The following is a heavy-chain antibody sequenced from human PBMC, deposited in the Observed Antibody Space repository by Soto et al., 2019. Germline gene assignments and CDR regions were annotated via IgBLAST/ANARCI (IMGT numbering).Heavy chain of an antibody. J-gene: IGHJ4*02. CDR3: ARELYYDSSGYIG. CDR1: GFSFSSYD. Sequence: LRLSCAASGFSFSSYDMNWVRQAPGKGLEWVSYISSSGSTIYYADSVKGRFTISRDNAKNSLYLQMNSLRAEDTAVYYCARELYYDSSGYIGWGQGTLVTVSS. D-gene: IGHD3-22*01. CDR2: ISSSGSTI. V-gene: IGHV3-48*03.